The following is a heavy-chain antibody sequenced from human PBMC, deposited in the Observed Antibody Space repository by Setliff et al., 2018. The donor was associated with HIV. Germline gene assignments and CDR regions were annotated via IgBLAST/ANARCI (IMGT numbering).Heavy chain of an antibody. CDR1: GYTFTTYY. D-gene: IGHD6-19*01. CDR2: LNPSEGTT. V-gene: IGHV1-46*01. Sequence: GASVKVSCKASGYTFTTYYTHWVRQAPGQGLEWMGILNPSEGTTSFAQKFQGRVTMTRDTSTSTVYMDLSSLRADDTAVYYCVRGYRSAWNSWFDAWGQGTRVTVSS. J-gene: IGHJ5*02. CDR3: VRGYRSAWNSWFDA.